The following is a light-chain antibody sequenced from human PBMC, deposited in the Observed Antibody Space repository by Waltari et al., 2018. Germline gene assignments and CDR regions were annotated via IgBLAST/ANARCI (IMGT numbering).Light chain of an antibody. J-gene: IGKJ1*01. CDR1: QGIGSY. Sequence: AIRRTQSPSALSASTGDRVTISCRASQGIGSYLAWYQQKPGRAPNLLIYAASTLQSGVPSRFSGGGSGTDFTLTITCLQSEDFATYYCQQYYDYPRTFGQGTKVEIK. V-gene: IGKV1-8*01. CDR2: AAS. CDR3: QQYYDYPRT.